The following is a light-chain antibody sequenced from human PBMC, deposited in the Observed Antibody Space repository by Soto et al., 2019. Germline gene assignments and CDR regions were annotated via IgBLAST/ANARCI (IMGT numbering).Light chain of an antibody. Sequence: EIVLTQSPATLSLSPGERATLSCRASQSVSSYLAWYRQKPGQAPRLLIYDASNRATGIPARFSGSGSGTDFTLTISRLEPEDFAVYYCQQYGSSPLITFGQGTRLEIK. CDR1: QSVSSY. CDR2: DAS. V-gene: IGKV3-20*01. J-gene: IGKJ5*01. CDR3: QQYGSSPLIT.